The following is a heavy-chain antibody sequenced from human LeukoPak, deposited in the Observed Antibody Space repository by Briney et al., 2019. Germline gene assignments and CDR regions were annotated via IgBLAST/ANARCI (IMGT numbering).Heavy chain of an antibody. V-gene: IGHV4-59*01. CDR2: IYYSGST. J-gene: IGHJ5*02. CDR1: RGSISSYY. D-gene: IGHD3-10*01. Sequence: PSETLSLTCTVSRGSISSYYWSWIRQPPWKGLEWIGYIYYSGSTNYNPSLSSRVTISVDTSKNQFSVKLSSVTAADTAVYYCARGGIGTGSYNWFDPWGQGTLVTVYS. CDR3: ARGGIGTGSYNWFDP.